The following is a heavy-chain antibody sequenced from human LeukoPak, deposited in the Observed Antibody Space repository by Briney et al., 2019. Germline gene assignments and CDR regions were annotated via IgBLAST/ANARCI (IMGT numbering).Heavy chain of an antibody. Sequence: GTSLTLSCETSGFTFSHFGMHWVRQAPGKGLESVAFIQSVGTTKYVDSVKGRFTISRDISKNTLYLQMDSLRVEDTAVYYCAKDHPVLHYWGQGTLVTVSS. V-gene: IGHV3-30*02. J-gene: IGHJ4*02. CDR2: IQSVGTTK. CDR1: GFTFSHFG. CDR3: AKDHPVLHY.